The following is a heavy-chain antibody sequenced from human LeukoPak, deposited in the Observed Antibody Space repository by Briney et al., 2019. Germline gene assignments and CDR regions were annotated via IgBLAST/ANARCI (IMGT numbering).Heavy chain of an antibody. CDR3: SRDFYGSGSSIIDY. J-gene: IGHJ4*02. CDR2: ISSSSSYT. V-gene: IGHV3-11*05. D-gene: IGHD3-10*01. CDR1: GFTFNDYY. Sequence: PGGSLRLSCAASGFTFNDYYMSWIRQAPGKGLEWVSYISSSSSYTNYADSVKGRFTISRDNAKNSLYLQTNSLRAEDTAVYYCSRDFYGSGSSIIDYWGQGTLVTVSS.